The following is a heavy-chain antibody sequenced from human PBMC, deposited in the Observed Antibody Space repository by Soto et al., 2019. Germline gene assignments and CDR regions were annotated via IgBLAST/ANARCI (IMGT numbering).Heavy chain of an antibody. CDR3: AREEDSSGYYYPYYYYYGMDV. CDR1: GFTFSSYS. Sequence: PGGSLRLSCAASGFTFSSYSMNWVRQAPGKGLEWVSSISSSSSYIYYADSVKGRFTISRDNAKNSLYLQMNSLRAEDTAVYYCAREEDSSGYYYPYYYYYGMDVWGQGTTVTVSS. D-gene: IGHD3-22*01. V-gene: IGHV3-21*01. CDR2: ISSSSSYI. J-gene: IGHJ6*02.